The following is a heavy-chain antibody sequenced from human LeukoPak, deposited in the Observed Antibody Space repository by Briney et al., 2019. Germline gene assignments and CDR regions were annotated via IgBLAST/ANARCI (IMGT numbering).Heavy chain of an antibody. CDR3: ARVYSSRDAFDI. Sequence: SETLSLTCTVSGGSISSYYWSWIRQPAGKGLEWIGRIYSRGSTNYNPSLKSRVTISVDTSKNQFSLKLSSVTAADTAVYYCARVYSSRDAFDIWGQGTMVTVSS. J-gene: IGHJ3*02. CDR1: GGSISSYY. CDR2: IYSRGST. V-gene: IGHV4-4*07. D-gene: IGHD6-13*01.